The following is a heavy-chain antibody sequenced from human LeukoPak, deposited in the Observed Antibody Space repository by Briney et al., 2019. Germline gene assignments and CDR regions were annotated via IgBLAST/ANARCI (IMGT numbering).Heavy chain of an antibody. Sequence: PSETPSLICSVSGDSMSHYYWSWIRQPPGKGLEWIGYIHYLGSTKYDPSLKSRLTISVDTSKSHFSLRLTSVTAADTAIYYCARTGTTFFDYWGQGSLVTVSS. J-gene: IGHJ4*02. D-gene: IGHD1-7*01. CDR3: ARTGTTFFDY. CDR1: GDSMSHYY. CDR2: IHYLGST. V-gene: IGHV4-59*01.